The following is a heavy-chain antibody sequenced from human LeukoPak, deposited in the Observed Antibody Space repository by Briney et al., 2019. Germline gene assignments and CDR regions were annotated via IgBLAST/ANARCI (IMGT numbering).Heavy chain of an antibody. D-gene: IGHD2-21*02. CDR1: GYTFTNYA. V-gene: IGHV1-18*01. CDR2: ISSYNGNT. Sequence: ASVKVSCKASGYTFTNYAISWVRQAPGQGLEWMGWISSYNGNTKYAQKLQGRATVTTDTSTSAAYMELRSLRSDDTAVYYCARAGNVVTAHFDYWGQGTLVTVSS. CDR3: ARAGNVVTAHFDY. J-gene: IGHJ4*02.